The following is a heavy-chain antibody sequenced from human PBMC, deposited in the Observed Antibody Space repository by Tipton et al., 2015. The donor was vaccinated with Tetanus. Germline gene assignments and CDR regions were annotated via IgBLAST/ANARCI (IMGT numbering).Heavy chain of an antibody. CDR2: IYYSGNT. CDR1: GGSISNYY. Sequence: TLSLTCTVSGGSISNYYWNWIRQSPGGRLEWIGNIYYSGNTHYNPSLKSRIAISIDLSKNQFSLNLNSVTAADTAVYYCARAGSDYGDKENGFDIWGQGTSVTVSS. CDR3: ARAGSDYGDKENGFDI. J-gene: IGHJ3*02. V-gene: IGHV4-30-4*08. D-gene: IGHD4-17*01.